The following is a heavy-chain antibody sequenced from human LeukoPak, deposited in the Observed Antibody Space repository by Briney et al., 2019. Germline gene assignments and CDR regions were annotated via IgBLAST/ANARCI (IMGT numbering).Heavy chain of an antibody. J-gene: IGHJ3*02. D-gene: IGHD4-23*01. CDR2: IYTSGST. CDR3: ARDPLPFYGGYAFDI. V-gene: IGHV4-4*07. Sequence: SETLSLTCSVSGGSISSYYGSWIRQPAGKGLEWIGRIYTSGSTNYNPSLKSRVTMSVDTSKNQFSLKLSSVTAADTAVYYCARDPLPFYGGYAFDIWGQGTMVTVSS. CDR1: GGSISSYY.